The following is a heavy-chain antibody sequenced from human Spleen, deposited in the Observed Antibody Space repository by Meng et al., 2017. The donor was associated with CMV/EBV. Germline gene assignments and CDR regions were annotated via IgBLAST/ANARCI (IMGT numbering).Heavy chain of an antibody. Sequence: ASVKVSCKASGYTFTGYYMHWVRQAPGQGLEWMGWMNPNSGNTGYAQKFQGRVTITRNTSISTAYMELSSLRSEDTAVYYCARGTYYDFWSGYYEFDYWGQGTLVTVSS. CDR2: MNPNSGNT. J-gene: IGHJ4*02. CDR1: GYTFTGYY. CDR3: ARGTYYDFWSGYYEFDY. V-gene: IGHV1-8*03. D-gene: IGHD3-3*01.